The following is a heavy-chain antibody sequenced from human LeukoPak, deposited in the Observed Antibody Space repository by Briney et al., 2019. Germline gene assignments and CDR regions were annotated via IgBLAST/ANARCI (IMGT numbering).Heavy chain of an antibody. CDR2: IYYSGTT. CDR1: GVSISSYY. Sequence: SETLSLTCTVSGVSISSYYWGWIRQPPGKGLEWIGSIYYSGTTYYSSSLKSRVIISVDTSKNQFSLKLSSVTATDTAVYYCARHEAQDFDYWGQGTLVTVSS. V-gene: IGHV4-39*01. J-gene: IGHJ4*02. CDR3: ARHEAQDFDY.